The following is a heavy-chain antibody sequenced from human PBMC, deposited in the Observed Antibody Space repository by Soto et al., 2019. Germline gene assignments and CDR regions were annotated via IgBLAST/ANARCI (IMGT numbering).Heavy chain of an antibody. J-gene: IGHJ6*02. Sequence: QVQLVQSGAEVKKPGASVKVSCKASGYTFSSYAISWVRQAPGQGLEWMGGIIPIFGTANYAQKFQGRVTITADESTSTAYMELSSLRSEDTAVYYCAVAYCGGDCYDYYYYGMDVWGQGTTVTVSS. V-gene: IGHV1-69*01. D-gene: IGHD2-21*02. CDR1: GYTFSSYA. CDR3: AVAYCGGDCYDYYYYGMDV. CDR2: IIPIFGTA.